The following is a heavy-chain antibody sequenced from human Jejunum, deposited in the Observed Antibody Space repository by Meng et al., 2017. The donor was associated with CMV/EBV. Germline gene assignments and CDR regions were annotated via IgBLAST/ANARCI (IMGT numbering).Heavy chain of an antibody. CDR3: ARGRGNQPLFDF. J-gene: IGHJ4*02. V-gene: IGHV1-69*10. CDR2: LIPVLNKA. CDR1: GGSFSTYT. Sequence: QVQLCRSGAEVKKPGSSVKVACKTSGGSFSTYTFSWVRQTPGQGLEWMGGLIPVLNKAKSAPRFQDRVTFTADETTTTAYMELSSLTFEDTAVYFCARGRGNQPLFDFWGQGTLVTVSS. D-gene: IGHD2/OR15-2a*01.